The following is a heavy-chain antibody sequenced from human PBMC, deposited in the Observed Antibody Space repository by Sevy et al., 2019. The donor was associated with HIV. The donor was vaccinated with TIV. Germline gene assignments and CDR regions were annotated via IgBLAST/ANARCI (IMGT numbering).Heavy chain of an antibody. CDR3: TTKLGFWSGYYYFDY. V-gene: IGHV3-15*01. CDR1: GLTFNNAW. J-gene: IGHJ4*02. Sequence: GGSLRLSCAASGLTFNNAWMTWVRQAPGMGLEWVGRIKSKTDGGTTDYAAPVKSRFTISRDDSKNTLYLQMNSLKTEDTAVYYCTTKLGFWSGYYYFDYWGQGTLVTVSS. CDR2: IKSKTDGGTT. D-gene: IGHD3-3*01.